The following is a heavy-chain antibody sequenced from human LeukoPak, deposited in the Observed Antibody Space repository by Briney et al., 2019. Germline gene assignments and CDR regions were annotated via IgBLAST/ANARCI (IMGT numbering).Heavy chain of an antibody. CDR3: ARAGVVTNPNSYWYFDL. D-gene: IGHD3-3*01. V-gene: IGHV4-59*01. CDR1: GGSMSSYY. CDR2: IYYSGST. Sequence: SETLSLTCTVSGGSMSSYYWSWIRQPPGKGLEWIGYIYYSGSTNYNPSLESRVTISVDTSKNQFSLKLSSVTAADTAVYYCARAGVVTNPNSYWYFDLWGRGTLVTVSS. J-gene: IGHJ2*01.